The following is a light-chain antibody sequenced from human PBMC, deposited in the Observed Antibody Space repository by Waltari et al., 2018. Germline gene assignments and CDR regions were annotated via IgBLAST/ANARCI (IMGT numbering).Light chain of an antibody. Sequence: QSVLTQPPSASGTPGQRVTISCSGTSPNIGSNYVYWYQQLPGTAPNLLIYRNNQRPSGVPDRFSGSKSGTSASLAISGLRSEDEADYYCAAWDDSLSVVFGGGTKLTVL. CDR1: SPNIGSNY. CDR2: RNN. V-gene: IGLV1-47*01. J-gene: IGLJ2*01. CDR3: AAWDDSLSVV.